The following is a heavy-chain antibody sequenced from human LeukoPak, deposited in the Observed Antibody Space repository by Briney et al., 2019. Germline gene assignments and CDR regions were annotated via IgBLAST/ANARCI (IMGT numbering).Heavy chain of an antibody. CDR1: GFTFSSYA. V-gene: IGHV3-23*01. CDR2: FSVSSGNT. CDR3: ARDKPPPYYYDSSGIFDY. D-gene: IGHD3-22*01. Sequence: GRSLRLSCAASGFTFSSYAMSWVRLAPGKGMEWVSTFSVSSGNTYYADSVKGRFTISRDNSKNTLYLQMNSVRAEDTAVYYCARDKPPPYYYDSSGIFDYWGQGTLVTVSS. J-gene: IGHJ4*02.